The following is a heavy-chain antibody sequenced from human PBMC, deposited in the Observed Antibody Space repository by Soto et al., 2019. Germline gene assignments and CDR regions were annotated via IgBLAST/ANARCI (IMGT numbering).Heavy chain of an antibody. CDR3: ARLRADSSGYYYDYNWFDP. V-gene: IGHV4-59*01. CDR1: GGSISSYY. J-gene: IGHJ5*02. CDR2: IYYSGST. Sequence: PSETLSLTCTVSGGSISSYYWSWIRQPPGKGLEWIGYIYYSGSTNYNPSLKSRVTISVDTSKNQFSLKPSSVTAADTAVYYCARLRADSSGYYYDYNWFDPWGQGTLVTVSS. D-gene: IGHD3-22*01.